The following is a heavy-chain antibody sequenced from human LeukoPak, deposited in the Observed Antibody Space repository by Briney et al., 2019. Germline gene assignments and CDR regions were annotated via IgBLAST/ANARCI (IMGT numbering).Heavy chain of an antibody. D-gene: IGHD1-26*01. CDR2: MNPNSGNT. CDR3: ARALSGSYVYAFDI. V-gene: IGHV1-8*03. CDR1: GYTFTGYY. Sequence: ASVKVSCKASGYTFTGYYMHWVRQAPGQGLEWMGWMNPNSGNTGYAQKFQGRVTITRNTSISTAYMELSSLRSEDTAVYYCARALSGSYVYAFDIWGQGTMVTVSS. J-gene: IGHJ3*02.